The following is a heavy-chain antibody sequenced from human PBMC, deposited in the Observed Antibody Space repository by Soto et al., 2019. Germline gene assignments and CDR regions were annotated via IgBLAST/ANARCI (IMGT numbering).Heavy chain of an antibody. CDR3: AKEPTYYYGSGRTEFDY. Sequence: GGSLRLSCAASGFTFSSYAMSWVRQAPGKGLEWVSAISGSGGSTYYADSVKGRFTISRDNSKNTLYLQMNSLRAEDTAVYYCAKEPTYYYGSGRTEFDYWGQGTLVTVSS. J-gene: IGHJ4*02. D-gene: IGHD3-10*01. CDR1: GFTFSSYA. CDR2: ISGSGGST. V-gene: IGHV3-23*01.